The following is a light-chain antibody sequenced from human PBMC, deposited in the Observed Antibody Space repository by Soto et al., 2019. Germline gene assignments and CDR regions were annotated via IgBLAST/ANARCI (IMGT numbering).Light chain of an antibody. CDR3: NQRQSWPRT. V-gene: IGKV3-11*01. J-gene: IGKJ1*01. Sequence: EIVLTQSPVTLSLSPGERATLSCRASQSVSSYLAWYQQKPGQAPRLLIYDASNRATGIQARFSGSGSGTDYTLTIRSLEPEDSAVYYCNQRQSWPRTFGQGTKVDIK. CDR1: QSVSSY. CDR2: DAS.